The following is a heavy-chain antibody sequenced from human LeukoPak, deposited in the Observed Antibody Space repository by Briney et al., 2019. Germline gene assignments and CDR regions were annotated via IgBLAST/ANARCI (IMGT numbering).Heavy chain of an antibody. D-gene: IGHD5-18*01. CDR2: VTGSGSAT. V-gene: IGHV3-23*01. CDR1: GFTFSTYA. J-gene: IGHJ4*02. CDR3: AKADAGGYSFGYSFDY. Sequence: GSLRLSCAASGFTFSTYAMSWVRQAPGRGLEWVSTVTGSGSATYYADSVKGRFTISRDNSKNTLYLQMNSLRAEDTAIYSCAKADAGGYSFGYSFDYWGQGTLVTVSS.